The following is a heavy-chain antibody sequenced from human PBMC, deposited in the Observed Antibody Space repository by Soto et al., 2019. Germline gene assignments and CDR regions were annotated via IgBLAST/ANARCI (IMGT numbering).Heavy chain of an antibody. CDR1: GGTFSTYT. CDR3: ARGLECRGYCLDKPTWFGP. CDR2: IIPIFGTP. V-gene: IGHV1-69*06. J-gene: IGHJ5*02. D-gene: IGHD2-15*01. Sequence: SLKVSCKASGGTFSTYTFSWVRQAPGQGLEWMGRIIPIFGTPYYAQKFQGRVTITADKSTSTVYMELSSLGSDDTAVYFCARGLECRGYCLDKPTWFGPWGQGTLVTV.